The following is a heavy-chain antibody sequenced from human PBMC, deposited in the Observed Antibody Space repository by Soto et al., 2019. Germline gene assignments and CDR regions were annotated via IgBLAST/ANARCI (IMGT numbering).Heavy chain of an antibody. CDR1: GFTFNSAW. CDR2: IRSKANSGGV. J-gene: IGHJ4*02. Sequence: PGGSLRLSCAASGFTFNSAWLSWVRQAPGKGLEWVACIRSKANSGGVEYAASVKGRFTISRDDSKNTAYLQMNSLKTEDTAVYYCTRRVSAIEFDYWGQGTLVTVSS. CDR3: TRRVSAIEFDY. D-gene: IGHD5-18*01. V-gene: IGHV3-15*08.